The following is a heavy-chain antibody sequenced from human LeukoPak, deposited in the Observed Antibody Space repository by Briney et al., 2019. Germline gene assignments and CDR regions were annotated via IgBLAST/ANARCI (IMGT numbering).Heavy chain of an antibody. D-gene: IGHD3-3*01. CDR2: ISYDGSNK. V-gene: IGHV3-30*14. CDR1: GFTFSSYA. J-gene: IGHJ6*03. CDR3: AKDSQYYDFWSRYNYYDYYYMDV. Sequence: GGSLRLSCAASGFTFSSYAMHWVRQAPGKGLEWVAVISYDGSNKYYADSVKGRFTISRDNSKNTLYLQMNSLRAEDTAVYYCAKDSQYYDFWSRYNYYDYYYMDVWGKGTTVTVSS.